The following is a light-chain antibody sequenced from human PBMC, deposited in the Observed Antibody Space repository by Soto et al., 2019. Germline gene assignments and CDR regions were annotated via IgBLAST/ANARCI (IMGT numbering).Light chain of an antibody. J-gene: IGKJ1*01. Sequence: DIQMTQSPSTLSASVGDRVTITCRASQSISSWLAWYQQKPGKAPKLLIYKASSSESGVPSRFSGSGSGTEFTLNISSLQPDDVATYYCKQYDSVWTFGQGTKVEIK. CDR2: KAS. CDR1: QSISSW. V-gene: IGKV1-5*03. CDR3: KQYDSVWT.